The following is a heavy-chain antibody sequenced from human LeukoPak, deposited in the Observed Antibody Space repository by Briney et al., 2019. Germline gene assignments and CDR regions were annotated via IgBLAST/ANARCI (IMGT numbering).Heavy chain of an antibody. CDR3: ARSVNIVVEYYFDY. Sequence: SETLSLTCAVSGGSVSGHYWDWIRQPPGKGLEWIGSISYSGSTYYNPSLKSRVTISVGTSKNQFSLKLNSVTAADTAVYYCARSVNIVVEYYFDYWGQGTLVTVSS. CDR2: ISYSGST. CDR1: GGSVSGHY. D-gene: IGHD2-15*01. J-gene: IGHJ4*02. V-gene: IGHV4-39*01.